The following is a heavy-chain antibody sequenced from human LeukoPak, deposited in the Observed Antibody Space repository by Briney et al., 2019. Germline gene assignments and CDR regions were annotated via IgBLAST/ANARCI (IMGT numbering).Heavy chain of an antibody. D-gene: IGHD2-8*01. CDR3: ATVGVVGRARRHGAFDI. Sequence: PGGSLRLSCAASGFTFSSYAMSWVRQAPGKGLEWVSAISGSGGSTYYADSVKGRFTISRDNSKNTLYLQMNSLRAEDTAVYYCATVGVVGRARRHGAFDIWGQGTMVTVSS. CDR1: GFTFSSYA. J-gene: IGHJ3*02. CDR2: ISGSGGST. V-gene: IGHV3-23*01.